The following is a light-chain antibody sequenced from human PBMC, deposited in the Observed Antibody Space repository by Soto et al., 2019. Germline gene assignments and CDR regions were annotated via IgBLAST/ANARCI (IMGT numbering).Light chain of an antibody. V-gene: IGKV3-11*01. J-gene: IGKJ4*01. CDR1: QSLSKY. CDR2: DAS. Sequence: EIVLTQSPATVSLSPGERATLSCRASQSLSKYLAWYQQKPGQAPRLLIYDASNRASGIPARFSGSGSGTDFTLTISSLEPEDFAVYYCQQRSNWRGTCGCGTKVEV. CDR3: QQRSNWRGT.